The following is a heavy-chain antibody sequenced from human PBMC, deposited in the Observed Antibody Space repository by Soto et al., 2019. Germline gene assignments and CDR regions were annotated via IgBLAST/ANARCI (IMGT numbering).Heavy chain of an antibody. J-gene: IGHJ5*02. D-gene: IGHD6-13*01. CDR3: ARHPERIAQIGWFDP. CDR2: TSSSSSTI. V-gene: IGHV3-48*01. CDR1: GFTFSSYS. Sequence: EVQLVESGGGLVQPGGSLRLSCAASGFTFSSYSMNWVRQAPGKGLEWVSYTSSSSSTIYYADSVKGRFTISRDNAKNSPYLQMNSLRAEDTAVYYCARHPERIAQIGWFDPWGQGTLVTVSS.